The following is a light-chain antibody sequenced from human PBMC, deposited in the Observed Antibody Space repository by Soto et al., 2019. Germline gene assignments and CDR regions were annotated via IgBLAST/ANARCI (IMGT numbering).Light chain of an antibody. CDR1: QSVSTN. CDR3: QQYNSWPLT. V-gene: IGKV3-15*01. CDR2: RAS. J-gene: IGKJ2*01. Sequence: EIVMTQAPATLSVSPGERATLSCRASQSVSTNLAWYQQSPGQAPRLLISRASTRATGIPARFSGSGSGTEFTLTISSLQSDDFAVYVCQQYNSWPLTFGQGTKLE.